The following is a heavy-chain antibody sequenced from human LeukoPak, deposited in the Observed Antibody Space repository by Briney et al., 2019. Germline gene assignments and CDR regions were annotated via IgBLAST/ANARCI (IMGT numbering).Heavy chain of an antibody. J-gene: IGHJ4*02. D-gene: IGHD3-22*01. Sequence: GASVNVSCKASEYTFTGYYMHWVRQAPGQGLEWMGWINPNSGGTNYAQKFQGRVTMTRDTSITTAYMELSRLRSDDTAVYYCARVPYDSSGYLGEDWGQGTLVTVSS. CDR3: ARVPYDSSGYLGED. CDR2: INPNSGGT. V-gene: IGHV1-2*02. CDR1: EYTFTGYY.